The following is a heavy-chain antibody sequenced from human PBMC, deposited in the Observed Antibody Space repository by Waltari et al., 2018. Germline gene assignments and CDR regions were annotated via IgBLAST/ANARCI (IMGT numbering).Heavy chain of an antibody. CDR1: GGSISSYH. J-gene: IGHJ2*01. CDR2: IYTSGST. CDR3: AREDIVVVPPIGTTWYFDL. V-gene: IGHV4-4*07. D-gene: IGHD2-2*01. Sequence: QVQLQESGPGLVKPSETLSLTCPVSGGSISSYHWSWIRQPAGKGLEWIGRIYTSGSTNYNPSLKSRVTMSVDTSKNQFSLKLSSVTAADTAVYYCAREDIVVVPPIGTTWYFDLWGRGTLVTVSS.